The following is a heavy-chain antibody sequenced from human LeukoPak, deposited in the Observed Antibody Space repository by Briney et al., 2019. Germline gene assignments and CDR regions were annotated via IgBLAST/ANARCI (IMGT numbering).Heavy chain of an antibody. CDR2: ISYDGSNK. D-gene: IGHD3-3*01. V-gene: IGHV3-30-3*01. CDR3: AKGENDFWSGYYTHLDH. CDR1: GFTFSSYA. J-gene: IGHJ4*02. Sequence: GRSLRLSCAASGFTFSSYAMHWVRQAPGKGLEWVAVISYDGSNKYYADSVKGRFTISRDNSKNTLYLQMNSLRAEDTAVYYCAKGENDFWSGYYTHLDHWGQGTLVTVSS.